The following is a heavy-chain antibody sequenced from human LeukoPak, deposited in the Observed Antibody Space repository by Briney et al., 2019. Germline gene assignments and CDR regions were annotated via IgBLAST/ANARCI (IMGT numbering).Heavy chain of an antibody. Sequence: SETLSLTCTVSNDSIRTTTYYWGWIRQSPGQGLEWIGTIYYSGGAYYNPSLKSRVTISVDTSKNQFSLKLSSVTATDTALYYCARHGYYYASGPLFDYWGRGTLVTVSS. J-gene: IGHJ4*02. CDR2: IYYSGGA. D-gene: IGHD3-10*01. CDR3: ARHGYYYASGPLFDY. V-gene: IGHV4-39*01. CDR1: NDSIRTTTYY.